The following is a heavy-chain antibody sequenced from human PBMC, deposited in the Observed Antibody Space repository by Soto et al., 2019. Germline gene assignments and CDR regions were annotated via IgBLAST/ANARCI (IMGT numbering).Heavy chain of an antibody. J-gene: IGHJ4*02. V-gene: IGHV1-3*01. CDR2: INAGNVNT. CDR3: ATALGLYYFDY. D-gene: IGHD3-16*01. CDR1: GYTFTSYA. Sequence: QVQLVQSGAEVKKPGASVKVSCKASGYTFTSYAMHWVRQAPGQRLEWMGWINAGNVNTKYSQKFQGRVTITRDTSASPAYMELLSLRSEDTAVYYCATALGLYYFDYGGQGTLVTVSS.